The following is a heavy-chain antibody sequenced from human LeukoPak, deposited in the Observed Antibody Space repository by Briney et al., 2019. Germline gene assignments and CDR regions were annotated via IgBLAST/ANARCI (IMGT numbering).Heavy chain of an antibody. CDR1: GYTFTDYY. J-gene: IGHJ4*02. V-gene: IGHV1-69-2*01. Sequence: XXKVSGYTFTDYYMXWVQQAPGKGLEWMGLVDPEDGETIYAEKFQGRVTITADTSTDTAYMELSSLRSEDTAVYYCATWTVEMATTTVDYWGQGTLVTVSS. CDR3: ATWTVEMATTTVDY. D-gene: IGHD5-24*01. CDR2: VDPEDGET.